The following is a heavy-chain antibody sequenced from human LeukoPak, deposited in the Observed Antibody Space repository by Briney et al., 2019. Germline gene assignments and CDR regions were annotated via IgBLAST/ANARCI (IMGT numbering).Heavy chain of an antibody. D-gene: IGHD6-6*01. J-gene: IGHJ6*03. CDR2: MNPNSGNT. CDR3: ARGPQSSSSYYYYYMDV. Sequence: GASVKVSCKASGYTFTSYDINWVRQATGQGLEWMGWMNPNSGNTGYAQKFQGRVTITRNTSISTAYMELSSLRSEDTAVYYCARGPQSSSSYYYYYMDVWGKGTTLTVSS. CDR1: GYTFTSYD. V-gene: IGHV1-8*03.